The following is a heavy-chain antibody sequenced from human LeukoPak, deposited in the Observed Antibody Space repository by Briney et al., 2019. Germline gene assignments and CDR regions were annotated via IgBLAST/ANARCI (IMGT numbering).Heavy chain of an antibody. CDR1: GYTFTSYD. CDR2: MNPNSGNT. D-gene: IGHD2-2*01. Sequence: GASVKVSCKASGYTFTSYDINWVRQATGQGLEWMGWMNPNSGNTGYAQKFQGRVTMTRNTSISTAYMELSSLRSVDTAVYYCARAPRIVVVPAATYWFDPWGQGTLVTVSS. V-gene: IGHV1-8*01. J-gene: IGHJ5*02. CDR3: ARAPRIVVVPAATYWFDP.